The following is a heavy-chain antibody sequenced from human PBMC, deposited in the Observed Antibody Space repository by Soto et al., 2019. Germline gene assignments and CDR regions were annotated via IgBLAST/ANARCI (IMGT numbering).Heavy chain of an antibody. J-gene: IGHJ6*02. Sequence: SLRLSCAASLFTFSSYWMHWVLHSPFKLLVWVSRINSDGSSTSYADSVKGRFTISRDNAKNTLYLQMNSLRAEDTAVYYCAREGSMGSSWYLPYYYYYGMEVWGQGTTVTVSS. CDR2: INSDGSST. V-gene: IGHV3-74*01. D-gene: IGHD6-13*01. CDR1: LFTFSSYW. CDR3: AREGSMGSSWYLPYYYYYGMEV.